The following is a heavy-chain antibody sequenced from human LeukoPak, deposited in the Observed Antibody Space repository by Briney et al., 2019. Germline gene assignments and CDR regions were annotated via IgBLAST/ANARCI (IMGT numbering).Heavy chain of an antibody. CDR3: ARDRDYYDRSGYYYFDY. Sequence: GGSLRLSCAASGFTFNSYGMHWVRQAPGKGLEWVAALWSDGSSKYYADSVKGRFTISRDNSKNTLFLQMNSLRAEDTAVYYCARDRDYYDRSGYYYFDYWGQGTLVTVSS. CDR1: GFTFNSYG. CDR2: LWSDGSSK. J-gene: IGHJ4*02. V-gene: IGHV3-33*01. D-gene: IGHD3-22*01.